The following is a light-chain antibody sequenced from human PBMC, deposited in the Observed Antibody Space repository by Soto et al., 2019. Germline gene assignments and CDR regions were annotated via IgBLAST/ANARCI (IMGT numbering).Light chain of an antibody. CDR2: SNN. J-gene: IGLJ2*01. Sequence: QSVLTQPPSASGTPGQRVTISCSGSSSNIGSNTVNWYQQLPGTAPKLLIYSNNQRPSGVPDRFSGSKSGTSASLAISGLQSEDEADYYCAAWDDSLNGDEVFGGGTQLTVL. V-gene: IGLV1-44*01. CDR3: AAWDDSLNGDEV. CDR1: SSNIGSNT.